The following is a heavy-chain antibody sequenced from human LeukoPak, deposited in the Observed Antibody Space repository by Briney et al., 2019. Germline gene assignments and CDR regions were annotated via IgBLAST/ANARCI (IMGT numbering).Heavy chain of an antibody. J-gene: IGHJ4*02. D-gene: IGHD3-22*01. CDR1: GYTFTSYD. CDR3: ARASGYYYPFDY. Sequence: ASVKVSCTASGYTFTSYDIDWVRQATGQGLEWMGWMNPNSGNTGYAQKFQGRVTMTRNTSISTAYMELSSLRSKDTAVYYCARASGYYYPFDYWGQGTLVTVSS. V-gene: IGHV1-8*01. CDR2: MNPNSGNT.